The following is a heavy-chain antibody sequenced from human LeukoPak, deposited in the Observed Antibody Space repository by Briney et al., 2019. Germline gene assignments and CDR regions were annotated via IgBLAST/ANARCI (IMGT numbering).Heavy chain of an antibody. CDR3: ARDRSITMIVKYAFDI. V-gene: IGHV3-20*04. D-gene: IGHD3-22*01. J-gene: IGHJ3*02. CDR2: INWNGGST. CDR1: GFTFDDYG. Sequence: GGSLRLSCAASGFTFDDYGMSWVRQAPGKWLEWVSGINWNGGSTGYADSVKGRFTISRDNAKNSLYLQMNSLRAEDTALYYCARDRSITMIVKYAFDIWGQGTMDTVSS.